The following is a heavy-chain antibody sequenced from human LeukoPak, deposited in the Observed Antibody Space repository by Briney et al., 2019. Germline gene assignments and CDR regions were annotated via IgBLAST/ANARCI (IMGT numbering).Heavy chain of an antibody. V-gene: IGHV1-18*01. CDR3: ARDGCSGDSCYFDY. J-gene: IGHJ4*02. Sequence: RASVKVSCKASGYTFSNYGVTWVRQAPGQGLEWMGWVSGDNNNRNYVQKFRDRVTMTTDTSTSTAYMELRNLRSDDTAVYYCARDGCSGDSCYFDYWGQGTLVTLSS. CDR1: GYTFSNYG. D-gene: IGHD2-15*01. CDR2: VSGDNNNR.